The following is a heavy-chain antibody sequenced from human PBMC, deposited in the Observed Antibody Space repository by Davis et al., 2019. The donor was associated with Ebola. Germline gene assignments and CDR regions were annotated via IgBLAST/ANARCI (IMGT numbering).Heavy chain of an antibody. D-gene: IGHD3-10*01. CDR1: GFTFSSYG. V-gene: IGHV3-30*03. CDR2: ISYDGSNK. CDR3: ARARGVIITLLGGMDV. J-gene: IGHJ6*02. Sequence: PGGSLRLSCAASGFTFSSYGMHWVRQAPGKGLEWVAVISYDGSNKYYADSVKGRFTISRDNSKNTLYLQMNSLRAEDTAVYYCARARGVIITLLGGMDVWGQGATVTVSS.